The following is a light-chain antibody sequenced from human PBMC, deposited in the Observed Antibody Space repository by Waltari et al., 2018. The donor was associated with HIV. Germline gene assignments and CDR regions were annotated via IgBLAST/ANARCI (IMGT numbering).Light chain of an antibody. CDR1: QSMNNY. CDR2: TTS. J-gene: IGKJ4*01. Sequence: DIQMTQSPSSLSASVGDRVTITCRASQSMNNYLSWYQQKPGKAPKVLIYTTSTLQSGVPSRFSGSGSGTDFSLTINSLQPEDFGTYYCQQAYRTPLTFGGGTKVEIK. V-gene: IGKV1-39*01. CDR3: QQAYRTPLT.